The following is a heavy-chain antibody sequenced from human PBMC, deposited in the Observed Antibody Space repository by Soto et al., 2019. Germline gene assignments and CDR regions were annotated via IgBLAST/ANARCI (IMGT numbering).Heavy chain of an antibody. D-gene: IGHD2-8*01. J-gene: IGHJ6*02. CDR3: TRGYCTSGVCHSGYGMDV. CDR2: IRSEAYGGAE. V-gene: IGHV3-49*04. Sequence: GGSLRLSGTEFVFIVGDYGMSWVRQAPGKGLAWVGFIRSEAYGGAEDYAASVKGRFTISRDDSKSIAYLQMNSLKTEDTAVYYCTRGYCTSGVCHSGYGMDVWGQGTTVTVSS. CDR1: VFIVGDYG.